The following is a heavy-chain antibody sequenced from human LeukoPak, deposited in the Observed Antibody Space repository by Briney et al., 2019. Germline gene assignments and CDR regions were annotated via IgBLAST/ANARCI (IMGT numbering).Heavy chain of an antibody. V-gene: IGHV4-34*01. CDR3: ARATYGGPVYYYYMDV. CDR2: INHSGST. J-gene: IGHJ6*03. Sequence: PSETLSLTCAVYGGSFSGYYWSWIRQPPGKGLEWIGEINHSGSTNYNPPLKSRVTISVDTSKNQFSLKLSSVTAADTAVYYCARATYGGPVYYYYMDVWGKGTTVTVSS. CDR1: GGSFSGYY. D-gene: IGHD4-23*01.